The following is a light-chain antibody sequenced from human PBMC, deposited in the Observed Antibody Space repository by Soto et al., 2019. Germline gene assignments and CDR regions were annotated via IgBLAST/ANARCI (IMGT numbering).Light chain of an antibody. CDR3: AVWDDSLNGFFV. V-gene: IGLV1-44*01. J-gene: IGLJ1*01. CDR2: TND. Sequence: QSVLGQPPSASGTPGQRFTISCSGSISNIGSNSVSWYQHLPGTAPKLLIYTNDQRPSGVPDRFSGSKSGNSPSLAISGLQSQDEADYYCAVWDDSLNGFFVFGTGTKVTV. CDR1: ISNIGSNS.